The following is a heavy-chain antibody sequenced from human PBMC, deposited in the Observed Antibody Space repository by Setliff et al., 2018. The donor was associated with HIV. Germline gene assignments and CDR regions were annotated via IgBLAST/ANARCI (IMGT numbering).Heavy chain of an antibody. V-gene: IGHV4-61*09. CDR2: IYTSGST. J-gene: IGHJ5*02. CDR1: GGSISSGSYY. Sequence: PSETLSLTCTVSGGSISSGSYYWSWIRQPAGKGLEWIGHIYTSGSTNYNPSLKSRVTISVDTSKNQFSLKLSSVTAADTAVYYCARSTYYYGSGKGSGWFDPWGQGTLVTV. D-gene: IGHD3-10*01. CDR3: ARSTYYYGSGKGSGWFDP.